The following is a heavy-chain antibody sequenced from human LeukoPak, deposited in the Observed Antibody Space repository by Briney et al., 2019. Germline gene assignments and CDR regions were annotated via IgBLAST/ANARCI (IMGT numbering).Heavy chain of an antibody. D-gene: IGHD5-18*01. Sequence: KPSQTLSLTCTVSGGSISSYYWSWIRQPPGKGLEWIGDIYYSGSTTYSPSLKSRVIISVDTSKNQFSLNLSSVTAADTAVYYCARGLPGYTYGPFDFWGRGTLVTVSS. CDR3: ARGLPGYTYGPFDF. CDR1: GGSISSYY. J-gene: IGHJ4*02. CDR2: IYYSGST. V-gene: IGHV4-59*01.